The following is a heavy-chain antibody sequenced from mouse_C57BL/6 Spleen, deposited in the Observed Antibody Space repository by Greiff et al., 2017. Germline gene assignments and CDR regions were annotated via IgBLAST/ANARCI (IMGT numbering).Heavy chain of an antibody. CDR2: INYDGSST. J-gene: IGHJ2*01. CDR1: GFTFSDYY. D-gene: IGHD1-3*01. Sequence: EVELVESEGGLVQPGSSMKLSCTASGFTFSDYYMAWVRQVPEKGLEWVANINYDGSSTYYLDSLKSRFIISRDNAKKIPYRQMSSLKAEDTATYYCPRVNSSRLSFDYWGQGSTLTASS. CDR3: PRVNSSRLSFDY. V-gene: IGHV5-16*01.